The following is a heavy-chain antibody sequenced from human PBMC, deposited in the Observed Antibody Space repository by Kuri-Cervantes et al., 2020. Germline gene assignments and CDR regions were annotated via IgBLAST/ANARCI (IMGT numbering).Heavy chain of an antibody. V-gene: IGHV1-46*01. D-gene: IGHD2-15*01. CDR3: ATALCSGGSCYLRRNWYFDI. J-gene: IGHJ2*01. CDR2: INPSGGST. CDR1: GYTFTSYY. Sequence: ASVKVSCKASGYTFTSYYMHWVRQAPGQGLEWMGIINPSGGSTSYAQKFQGRVTMTRDTSTSTVYMELSSLRSEDTAVYYCATALCSGGSCYLRRNWYFDIWGRGTRVTVSS.